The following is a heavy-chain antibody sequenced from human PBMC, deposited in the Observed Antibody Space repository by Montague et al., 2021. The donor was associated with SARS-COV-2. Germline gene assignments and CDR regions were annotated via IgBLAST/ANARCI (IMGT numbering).Heavy chain of an antibody. D-gene: IGHD3-10*01. V-gene: IGHV4-59*05. J-gene: IGHJ4*02. CDR2: IFYSGST. CDR3: ASMVRAQVYYFDC. Sequence: LRLSCAASGFTFSSFAMSWVRQAPGKGLEWVGSIFYSGSTDYNPSLKSRVTISVDTSKNQFSLKLSSVTAADTAVYYCASMVRAQVYYFDCWGQGTLVTVSS. CDR1: GFTFSSFA.